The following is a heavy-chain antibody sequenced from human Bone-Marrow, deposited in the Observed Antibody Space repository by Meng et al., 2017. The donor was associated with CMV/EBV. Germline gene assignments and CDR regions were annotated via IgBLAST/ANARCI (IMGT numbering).Heavy chain of an antibody. CDR2: ISGSGGST. Sequence: GGSLRLSCAASGFTFSSYAMSWVRQAPGKGLEWVSAISGSGGSTYYADSVKGRFTISRDNSKNTLYLQMNSLRAEDTAVYYCAKVRPPQQRSRFLEWLPRLDAFDIWGQGTMVTVSS. V-gene: IGHV3-23*01. CDR3: AKVRPPQQRSRFLEWLPRLDAFDI. D-gene: IGHD3-3*01. J-gene: IGHJ3*02. CDR1: GFTFSSYA.